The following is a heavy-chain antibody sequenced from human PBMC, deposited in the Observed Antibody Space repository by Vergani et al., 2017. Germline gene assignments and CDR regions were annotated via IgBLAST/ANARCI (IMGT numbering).Heavy chain of an antibody. CDR3: AHSSVVRGTHPSYACYYMDV. CDR2: IYWNDDK. D-gene: IGHD3-10*01. V-gene: IGHV2-5*01. CDR1: GFSLNTSGVG. Sequence: QITLKESGPTLVKPTQTLTLTCTFSGFSLNTSGVGVGWIRQPPGKALEWLALIYWNDDKRYSPSLKSRITITKDTSKNQVVLTMTNMDPVDTATYYCAHSSVVRGTHPSYACYYMDVWGKGTTVTVSS. J-gene: IGHJ6*03.